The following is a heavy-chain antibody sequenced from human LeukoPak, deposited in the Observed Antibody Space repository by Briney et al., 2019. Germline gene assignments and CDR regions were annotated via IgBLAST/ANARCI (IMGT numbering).Heavy chain of an antibody. J-gene: IGHJ4*02. CDR1: EFTFSGFW. V-gene: IGHV3-7*01. CDR2: INQDGSAK. D-gene: IGHD5-12*01. Sequence: GGSLRLSCAASEFTFSGFWMSWVRQAPGKALEWVANINQDGSAKHYVDSVKGRFTVSRDNAENSLYLQTNSLRAEDTAVYYCARLWGDATIFDLWGQGTLVTVSS. CDR3: ARLWGDATIFDL.